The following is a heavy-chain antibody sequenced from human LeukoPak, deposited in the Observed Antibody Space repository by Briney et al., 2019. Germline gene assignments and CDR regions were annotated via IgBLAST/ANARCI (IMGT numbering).Heavy chain of an antibody. J-gene: IGHJ5*02. CDR3: ARHRAAAAANWFDP. V-gene: IGHV4-59*08. CDR1: GGSISSYY. Sequence: PSETLSLTCTVSGGSISSYYWSWVRQPPGKGLEWIGYIYYSGSTNYNPSLKSRVTISVDTSKNQFSLKLSSVTAADTAVYYCARHRAAAAANWFDPWGQGTLVTVSS. D-gene: IGHD6-13*01. CDR2: IYYSGST.